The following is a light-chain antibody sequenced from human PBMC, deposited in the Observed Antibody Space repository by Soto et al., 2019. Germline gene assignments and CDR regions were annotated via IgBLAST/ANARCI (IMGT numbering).Light chain of an antibody. CDR3: QQYGSSPLIT. CDR1: QRLTASY. J-gene: IGKJ5*01. V-gene: IGKV3-20*01. CDR2: GVS. Sequence: EIVLTQSPGTLSLSPGERATLSCRASQRLTASYLAWYQQKPGQAPKFLIYGVSSRATGIPDRFSGSGSGTDFTLTISRLEPEDFAVYHCQQYGSSPLITFGQGTRLEIK.